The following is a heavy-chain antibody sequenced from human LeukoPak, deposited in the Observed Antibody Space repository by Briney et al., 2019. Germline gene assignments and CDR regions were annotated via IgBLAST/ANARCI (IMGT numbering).Heavy chain of an antibody. D-gene: IGHD2-2*01. Sequence: GGSLRLSCAASGFTFSDYYMSWIRQAPGKGLEWVSYISSSGSTIYYADSVKGRFTISRDNAKNSLYLQMNGLRAEDTAVYYCARDRSSSTSGYNAYWGQRPPVTVSS. CDR3: ARDRSSSTSGYNAY. J-gene: IGHJ4*02. V-gene: IGHV3-11*04. CDR2: ISSSGSTI. CDR1: GFTFSDYY.